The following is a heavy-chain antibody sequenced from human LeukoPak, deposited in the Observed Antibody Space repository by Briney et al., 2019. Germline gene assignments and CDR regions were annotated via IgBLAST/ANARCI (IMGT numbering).Heavy chain of an antibody. CDR2: IYPGDSDT. J-gene: IGHJ2*01. D-gene: IGHD4-17*01. CDR1: GYSFTSYW. V-gene: IGHV5-51*01. Sequence: GESLKISCKGSGYSFTSYWIGWVRQMPGKGLEWMGIIYPGDSDTRYSPSFQGQVTISADKSISTAYLQWSSLKASDTAMYYCARRCHTVTTDWYFDLWGRGTLVTVSS. CDR3: ARRCHTVTTDWYFDL.